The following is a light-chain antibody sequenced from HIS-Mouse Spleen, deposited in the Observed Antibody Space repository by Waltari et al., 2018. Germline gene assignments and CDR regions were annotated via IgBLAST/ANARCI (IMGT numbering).Light chain of an antibody. CDR3: MQALQTPRT. Sequence: DIVMTQSPLSLPVTPGEPASISCRSSQSLLHSTGYNYLDWYLQKPGQSPQLLIYLGSNRASGVPDRFSGSGSGTDCTLKISRVEAEDVGVYYCMQALQTPRTFGQGTKLEIK. CDR1: QSLLHSTGYNY. V-gene: IGKV2-28*01. CDR2: LGS. J-gene: IGKJ2*01.